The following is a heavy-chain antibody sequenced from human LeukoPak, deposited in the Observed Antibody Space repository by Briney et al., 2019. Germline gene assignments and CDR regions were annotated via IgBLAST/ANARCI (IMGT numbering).Heavy chain of an antibody. CDR2: IYYSGRT. J-gene: IGHJ3*02. Sequence: PSETLSLTCTVSGGSITSGDYYWSWLRQPPGKGLEWIGYIYYSGRTYYNPSLKSRVSISVDTSKTQFSLKLSSVTAADTAVYYCARVYDFWSGYSFGAFNIWGQGTMVTVSS. CDR3: ARVYDFWSGYSFGAFNI. V-gene: IGHV4-30-4*01. D-gene: IGHD3-3*01. CDR1: GGSITSGDYY.